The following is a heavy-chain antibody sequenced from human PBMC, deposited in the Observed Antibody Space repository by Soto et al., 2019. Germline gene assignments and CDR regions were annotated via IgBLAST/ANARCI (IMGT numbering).Heavy chain of an antibody. D-gene: IGHD5-18*01. CDR3: ARLCSGYNYGCYDY. CDR1: GGSISSSSYY. V-gene: IGHV4-39*01. CDR2: IYYSGST. Sequence: QLQVQESGPGLVKPSETLSLTCTVSGGSISSSSYYWGWIRQPPGKGLEWVGTIYYSGSTYYNPSLKRRVTISVDTSKNQFSLKLRSVPAADKAVYYCARLCSGYNYGCYDYWGQGTLVTVSS. J-gene: IGHJ4*02.